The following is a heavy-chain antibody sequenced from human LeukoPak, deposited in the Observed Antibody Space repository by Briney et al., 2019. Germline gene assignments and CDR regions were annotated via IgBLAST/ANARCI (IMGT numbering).Heavy chain of an antibody. J-gene: IGHJ4*02. Sequence: ASVKLSCKASGSTFSSYAISWVRQAPGQGLEWMGGIIPIFGTANYAQKYQGRVTITADESTSTAYMELSSLRSEDTAVYYCARDPHRITIFGVVTPGDFDYWGQGTLVTVSS. D-gene: IGHD3-3*01. CDR3: ARDPHRITIFGVVTPGDFDY. CDR2: IIPIFGTA. CDR1: GSTFSSYA. V-gene: IGHV1-69*01.